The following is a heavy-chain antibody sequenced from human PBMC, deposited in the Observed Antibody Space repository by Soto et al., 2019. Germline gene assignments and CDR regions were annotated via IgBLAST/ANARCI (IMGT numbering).Heavy chain of an antibody. V-gene: IGHV1-69*13. Sequence: GASVKVSCKASGVTFSSYAISWVRQAPGQGLEWMGGIIPIFGTANYAQKFQGRVTITADESTSTAYMELSSLRSEDTAVYYCASTAAAGKGGGYYYGMDVWGQGTTVTVSS. CDR3: ASTAAAGKGGGYYYGMDV. CDR1: GVTFSSYA. D-gene: IGHD6-13*01. J-gene: IGHJ6*02. CDR2: IIPIFGTA.